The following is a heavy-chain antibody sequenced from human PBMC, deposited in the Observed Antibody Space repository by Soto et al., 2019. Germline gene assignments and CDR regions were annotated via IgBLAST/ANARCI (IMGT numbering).Heavy chain of an antibody. D-gene: IGHD5-12*01. V-gene: IGHV4-59*02. CDR2: VCSSGST. Sequence: SETLSLTCYVSGGSVSSFCWTWIRQSPGKGLESIAYVCSSGSTNYNPPLESRVAISLDTSKIQFSLKLTSVTAADTAVYYCARGLGILAMSKFVSRGYYFDYWGPGTLVTVSS. CDR3: ARGLGILAMSKFVSRGYYFDY. CDR1: GGSVSSFC. J-gene: IGHJ4*02.